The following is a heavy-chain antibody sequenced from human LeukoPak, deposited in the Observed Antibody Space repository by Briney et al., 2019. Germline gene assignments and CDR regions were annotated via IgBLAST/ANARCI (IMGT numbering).Heavy chain of an antibody. D-gene: IGHD6-13*01. Sequence: GGSLRLSCAAPGFTFSSYWMSWVRQAPGKGLEWVANIKQDGSKKDYVDSVKGRFTISRDNAKNSLYLQMNSLRTEDTAVYYCARDVVSSWYYFDHWGQGTLVTVSS. CDR3: ARDVVSSWYYFDH. V-gene: IGHV3-7*01. CDR1: GFTFSSYW. CDR2: IKQDGSKK. J-gene: IGHJ4*01.